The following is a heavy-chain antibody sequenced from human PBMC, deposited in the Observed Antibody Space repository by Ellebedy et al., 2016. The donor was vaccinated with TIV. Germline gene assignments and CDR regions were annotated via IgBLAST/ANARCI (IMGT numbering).Heavy chain of an antibody. V-gene: IGHV3-23*01. D-gene: IGHD4-17*01. J-gene: IGHJ1*01. CDR3: AKDPRPGDYQYFQH. CDR2: ISASSDRT. CDR1: GFTFNTYA. Sequence: PGGSLRLSCADSGFTFNTYAMSWVRQAPGKGLEWVSGISASSDRTYYADSVKGRFTISRDNSKNTLYLQMNNLRAEDTVVYYCAKDPRPGDYQYFQHWGQGTLVTVSS.